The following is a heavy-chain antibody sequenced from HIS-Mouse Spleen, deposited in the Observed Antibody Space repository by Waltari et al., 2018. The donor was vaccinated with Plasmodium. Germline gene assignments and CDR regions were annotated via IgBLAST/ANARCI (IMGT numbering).Heavy chain of an antibody. Sequence: QVQLQQWGAGLLKPSETLSLTCAVYGGSFSGYYWSWIRQPPGKGLEGIGEITHSGSTNYNPSLKSRVTISVDTSKNQFSLKLSSVTAADTAVYYCARGLRGHYWYFDLWGRGTLVTVSS. CDR3: ARGLRGHYWYFDL. V-gene: IGHV4-34*01. D-gene: IGHD3-10*01. CDR1: GGSFSGYY. J-gene: IGHJ2*01. CDR2: ITHSGST.